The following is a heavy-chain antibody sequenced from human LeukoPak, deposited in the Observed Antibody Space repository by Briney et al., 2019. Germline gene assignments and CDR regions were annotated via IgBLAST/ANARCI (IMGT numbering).Heavy chain of an antibody. J-gene: IGHJ5*02. V-gene: IGHV3-7*01. CDR1: GITFDTHW. CDR3: ATDFA. Sequence: QAGGSLRLSCSCAASGITFDTHWMHWVRQSPGKGLEWVAAIKEDGSEKYYVDSVKGRFTISGDNAKNSLHLQMNSLRAEDTAVYYCATDFAWGQGNLVTVSS. CDR2: IKEDGSEK.